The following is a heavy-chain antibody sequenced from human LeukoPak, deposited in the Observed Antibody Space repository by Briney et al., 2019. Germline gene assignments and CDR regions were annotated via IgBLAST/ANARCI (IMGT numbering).Heavy chain of an antibody. CDR3: ARDQCTSTSCYGYNRFDP. CDR2: INTDGSST. D-gene: IGHD2-2*01. J-gene: IGHJ5*02. CDR1: GFTFSSYW. V-gene: IGHV3-74*01. Sequence: GGSLRLSCAASGFTFSSYWMHWVRQAPGKGLVWVSRINTDGSSTSYADSVKGRFTISRDNAKNTLYLQMNSLRAEDTAVYYCARDQCTSTSCYGYNRFDPWGQGTLVTVSS.